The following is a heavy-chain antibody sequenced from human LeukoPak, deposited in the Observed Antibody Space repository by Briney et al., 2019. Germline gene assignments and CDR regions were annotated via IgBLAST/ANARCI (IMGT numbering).Heavy chain of an antibody. D-gene: IGHD5-24*01. V-gene: IGHV3-30*18. CDR3: AKDETRDAYNLGATDY. J-gene: IGHJ4*02. CDR2: LSYDGRNK. Sequence: GRSLRLSCAASGFTFSSYGMHWVRQAPGKGLEWVALLSYDGRNKYYADSLKGRFTISRDNSKNTLFLQMNSLRAEDTAVYYCAKDETRDAYNLGATDYWGQGPLVTVSS. CDR1: GFTFSSYG.